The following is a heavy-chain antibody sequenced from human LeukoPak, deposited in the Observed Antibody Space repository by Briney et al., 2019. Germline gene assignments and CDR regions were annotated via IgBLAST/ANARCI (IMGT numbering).Heavy chain of an antibody. Sequence: SETLSLTCTVSGGSISSYYWSWIRQPPGKGLEWIGYIYYSGSTNYNPSLKSRVTISVDTSKNQFSLKLSSVTAADTAVYYCARRRLLYYYYYMDVWGKGTTVTISS. CDR1: GGSISSYY. CDR2: IYYSGST. J-gene: IGHJ6*03. D-gene: IGHD6-25*01. CDR3: ARRRLLYYYYYMDV. V-gene: IGHV4-59*12.